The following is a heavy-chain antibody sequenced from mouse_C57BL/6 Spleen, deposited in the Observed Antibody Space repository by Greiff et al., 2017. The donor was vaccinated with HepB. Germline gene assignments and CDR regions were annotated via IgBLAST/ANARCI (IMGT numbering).Heavy chain of an antibody. CDR2: IYPSDSDT. CDR3: AIDEDYYGFAY. D-gene: IGHD1-1*01. CDR1: GYTFTSYW. V-gene: IGHV1-74*01. Sequence: QVQLQQPGAELVKPGASVKVSCKASGYTFTSYWMHWVKQRPGQGLEWIGRIYPSDSDTNYNQKFKGKATLTVDKSSSTAYMQLSSLTSEDSAVYYCAIDEDYYGFAYWGQGTLVTVSA. J-gene: IGHJ3*01.